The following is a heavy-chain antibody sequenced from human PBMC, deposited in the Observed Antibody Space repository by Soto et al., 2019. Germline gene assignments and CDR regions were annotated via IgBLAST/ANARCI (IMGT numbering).Heavy chain of an antibody. D-gene: IGHD6-13*01. Sequence: WGSLRLSCAASGFAFSGYAMHWVRRAPGKGLEWVSVISYDGSNQFYADSMKGRFTISRDNSENTLYLQMSSLRGDDTAVYYCARSAGYSTSWYFDYWGQGTLVTVSS. V-gene: IGHV3-30*14. J-gene: IGHJ4*02. CDR2: ISYDGSNQ. CDR3: ARSAGYSTSWYFDY. CDR1: GFAFSGYA.